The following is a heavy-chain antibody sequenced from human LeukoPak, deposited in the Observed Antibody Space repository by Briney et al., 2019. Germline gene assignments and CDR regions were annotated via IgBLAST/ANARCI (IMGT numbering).Heavy chain of an antibody. CDR2: ISYDGNNK. CDR3: AKDRDTSSSVHYYLDY. J-gene: IGHJ4*02. CDR1: GFTFSSYA. Sequence: GGSLRLSCAASGFTFSSYAMHWVRQAPGKGLEWVAVISYDGNNKYYADSVKGRFTISRDNFKNTLYLQMNSLRDEDTAVYYCAKDRDTSSSVHYYLDYWGQGTLVTVSS. V-gene: IGHV3-30-3*01. D-gene: IGHD6-6*01.